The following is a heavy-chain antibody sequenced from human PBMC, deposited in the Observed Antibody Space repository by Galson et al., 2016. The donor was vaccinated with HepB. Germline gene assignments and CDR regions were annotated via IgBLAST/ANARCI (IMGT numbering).Heavy chain of an antibody. D-gene: IGHD1-26*01. CDR3: ARAPRWYSGSPVVHYYQYGMDV. CDR1: GFTFSTHG. V-gene: IGHV3-33*01. CDR2: IWFDGSNK. Sequence: SLRLSCAASGFTFSTHGMPWVRQAPGKGLEWVAVIWFDGSNKFSADSVKGRFTISRDNSNNTLYLQMNSLRAEDAAVYYCARAPRWYSGSPVVHYYQYGMDVWGQGTTVTVSS. J-gene: IGHJ6*02.